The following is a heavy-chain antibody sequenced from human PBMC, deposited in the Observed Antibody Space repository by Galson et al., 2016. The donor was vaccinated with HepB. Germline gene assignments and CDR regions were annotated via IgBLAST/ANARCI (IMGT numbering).Heavy chain of an antibody. V-gene: IGHV1-18*01. Sequence: SVKVSCKASGYSFNSNGISWVRQAPGHGLEWMGWITTYNGNTNYAQKFQGRVAMTTDTSTTTAYMELRSLRSDDTAVYYCARDRGGYCSGHTGWSIDYWGQGTLVTVSS. CDR3: ARDRGGYCSGHTGWSIDY. D-gene: IGHD2-15*01. J-gene: IGHJ4*02. CDR2: ITTYNGNT. CDR1: GYSFNSNG.